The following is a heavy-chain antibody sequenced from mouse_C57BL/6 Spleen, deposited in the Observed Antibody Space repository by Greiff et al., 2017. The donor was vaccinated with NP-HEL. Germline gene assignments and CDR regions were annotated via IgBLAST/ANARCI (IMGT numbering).Heavy chain of an antibody. CDR2: IDPENGDT. J-gene: IGHJ2*01. CDR3: TPYGSSYFDY. V-gene: IGHV14-4*01. Sequence: VQLQQSGAELVRPGASVKLSCTASGFNIKDDYMHWVKQRPEQGLEWIGWIDPENGDTEYASKFQGKATITADTSSNTAYLQLSSLTSEDTAVYYCTPYGSSYFDYWGQGTTLTVSS. D-gene: IGHD1-1*01. CDR1: GFNIKDDY.